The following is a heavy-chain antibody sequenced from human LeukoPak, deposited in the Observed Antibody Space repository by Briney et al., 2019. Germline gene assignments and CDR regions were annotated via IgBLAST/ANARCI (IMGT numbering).Heavy chain of an antibody. CDR1: GGSLSSSNW. Sequence: SETLSLTCAVSGGSLSSSNWWSWVRQPPGKGLEWIGEIYHSGSTNYNPSLKSRVTISVDKSKNQFSLKLSSVTAADTAVYYCAREATMVRGVISYYYYGMDVWGKGTTVTVSS. CDR3: AREATMVRGVISYYYYGMDV. J-gene: IGHJ6*04. CDR2: IYHSGST. D-gene: IGHD3-10*01. V-gene: IGHV4-4*02.